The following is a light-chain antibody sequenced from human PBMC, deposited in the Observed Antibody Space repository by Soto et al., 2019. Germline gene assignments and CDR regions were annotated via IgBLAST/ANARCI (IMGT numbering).Light chain of an antibody. CDR3: QQSFSSPWT. V-gene: IGKV1-39*01. Sequence: DIQMTQSPSSLSASVGDRVTITCRASQSISNHLNWYQQKPGKVPKPLIYAASSLQSGVPSRFSGSGSGTDFTLTISSLQPEDFATYFCQQSFSSPWTFGQGTKVDIK. CDR1: QSISNH. CDR2: AAS. J-gene: IGKJ1*01.